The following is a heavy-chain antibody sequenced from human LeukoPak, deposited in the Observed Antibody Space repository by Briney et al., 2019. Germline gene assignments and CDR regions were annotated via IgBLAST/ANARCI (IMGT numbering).Heavy chain of an antibody. CDR3: ARDSGFGEFNDC. CDR1: GFTVSSNH. J-gene: IGHJ4*02. V-gene: IGHV3-66*01. D-gene: IGHD3-10*01. CDR2: IYTGGST. Sequence: GGSLRLSCAASGFTVSSNHMSWVRQAPGKGLEWVSVIYTGGSTYYADSVKGRFTISRDNSKNTLYLQMNSLRAEDTAVCYCARDSGFGEFNDCWGQGTLVTVSS.